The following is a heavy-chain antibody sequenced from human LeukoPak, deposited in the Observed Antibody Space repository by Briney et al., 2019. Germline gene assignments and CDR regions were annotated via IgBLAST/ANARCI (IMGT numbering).Heavy chain of an antibody. Sequence: ASVKVSCKASGYTFTSYDINWVRQATGQGLEWMGWMNPNSGNTGYAQKFQGRVTMTRDMSTSTVYMELSSLRSEDTAVYYCARRGGTVATSAYYYYMDVWGKGTTVTVSS. CDR3: ARRGGTVATSAYYYYMDV. V-gene: IGHV1-8*01. D-gene: IGHD4-17*01. CDR2: MNPNSGNT. J-gene: IGHJ6*03. CDR1: GYTFTSYD.